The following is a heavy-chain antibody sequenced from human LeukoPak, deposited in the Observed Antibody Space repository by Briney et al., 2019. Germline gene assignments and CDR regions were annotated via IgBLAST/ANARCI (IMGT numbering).Heavy chain of an antibody. V-gene: IGHV1-8*01. CDR3: AGGGGGYCSSTSCSYYFDY. D-gene: IGHD2-2*01. CDR1: GYTFTSYD. J-gene: IGHJ4*02. CDR2: MNPNSGNT. Sequence: ASVKVSCKASGYTFTSYDINWVRQATGQGLEWMGWMNPNSGNTGYAQKFQGRVTMTRNTSISTAYMELSSLRSEDTAVYYCAGGGGGYCSSTSCSYYFDYWGQGTLVTVSS.